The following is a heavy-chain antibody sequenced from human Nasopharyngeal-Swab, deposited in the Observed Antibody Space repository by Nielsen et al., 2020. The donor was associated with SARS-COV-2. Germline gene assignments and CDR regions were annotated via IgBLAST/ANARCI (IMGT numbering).Heavy chain of an antibody. CDR3: ARQGAVAGYYYYYMDV. CDR1: GYSFTSYW. Sequence: GESLKISCKGSGYSFTSYWIGWVRQMPGKGLEWMGIIYPGDSDTRYSPPFQGQVTISADKSISTAYLQWSSLKASDTAMYYCARQGAVAGYYYYYMDVWGKGTTVTVS. J-gene: IGHJ6*03. CDR2: IYPGDSDT. D-gene: IGHD6-19*01. V-gene: IGHV5-51*01.